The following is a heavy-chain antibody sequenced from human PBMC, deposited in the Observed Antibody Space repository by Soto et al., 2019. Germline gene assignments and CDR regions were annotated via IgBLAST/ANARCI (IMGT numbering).Heavy chain of an antibody. CDR1: GYTFTSYA. CDR3: ARGGSLYWYFDI. D-gene: IGHD1-26*01. J-gene: IGHJ2*01. Sequence: ASVKVSCKASGYTFTSYAMHWVRQAPGQRLEWMGWINAGNGNTKYSQKFQGRVTITRDTSASTAYMELSSLRSEDTAVYYCARGGSLYWYFDIWGRGTLVNVSS. CDR2: INAGNGNT. V-gene: IGHV1-3*01.